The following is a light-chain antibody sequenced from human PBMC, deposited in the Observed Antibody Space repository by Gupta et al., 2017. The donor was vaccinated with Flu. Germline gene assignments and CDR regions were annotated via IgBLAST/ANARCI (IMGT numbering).Light chain of an antibody. J-gene: IGKJ1*01. CDR3: QQYNSYSWT. V-gene: IGKV1-5*03. Sequence: DIQMPQSPSTLSASVGDRVTITCRASQSISSWLAWYQQKPGKAPKLLIYKASSLESGVPSRFSGSGTGTXFTLTIXSLQPDDFATYYCQQYNSYSWTFGXGTKVEIK. CDR2: KAS. CDR1: QSISSW.